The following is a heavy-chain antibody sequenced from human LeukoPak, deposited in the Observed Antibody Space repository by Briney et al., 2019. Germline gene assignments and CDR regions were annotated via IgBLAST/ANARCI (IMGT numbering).Heavy chain of an antibody. V-gene: IGHV4-4*02. J-gene: IGHJ4*02. CDR3: ARGHNWNDGQDY. CDR2: IYHSGRT. Sequence: PSETLSLTCTVSGGSISSSNWWSWVRQPPGKGLEWIGEIYHSGRTNYNPSLKSRVTISVDKSKKQISLSLSSVTAADTAVYFCARGHNWNDGQDYWGPGILVIVSS. CDR1: GGSISSSNW. D-gene: IGHD1-20*01.